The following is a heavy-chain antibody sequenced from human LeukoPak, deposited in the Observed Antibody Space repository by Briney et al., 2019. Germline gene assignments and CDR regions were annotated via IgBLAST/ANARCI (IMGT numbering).Heavy chain of an antibody. J-gene: IGHJ3*02. V-gene: IGHV3-66*04. D-gene: IGHD2-2*03. CDR3: ARHQGGWITGGFDI. Sequence: PGGSLRLSCAASGFTVGSNYMNWVRQAPGKGLEWVSIIYSDGDTYYTDSVKGRFTISRDNSKNTLYLQMNSLRAEDTAVYYCARHQGGWITGGFDIWGQGTLVTVSS. CDR2: IYSDGDT. CDR1: GFTVGSNY.